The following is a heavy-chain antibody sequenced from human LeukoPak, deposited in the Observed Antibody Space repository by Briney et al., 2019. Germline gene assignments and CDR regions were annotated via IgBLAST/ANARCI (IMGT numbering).Heavy chain of an antibody. V-gene: IGHV3-7*03. D-gene: IGHD6-19*01. Sequence: GGSLRLSCAASGFTFSSYAMSWVRQAPGKGLEWVANINQDGSEKYYVDSVKGRFTISRDNAKNSLFLQMNSLRAEDTAVYFCARGVAGLLYWGQGTLVTVSS. CDR1: GFTFSSYA. CDR3: ARGVAGLLY. CDR2: INQDGSEK. J-gene: IGHJ4*02.